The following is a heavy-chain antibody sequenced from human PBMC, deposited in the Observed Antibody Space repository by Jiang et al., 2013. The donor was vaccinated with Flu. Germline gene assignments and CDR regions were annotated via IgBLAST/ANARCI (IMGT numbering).Heavy chain of an antibody. CDR2: IRYDGSNK. CDR3: AKDRGGGDSGGLDL. D-gene: IGHD2-21*02. V-gene: IGHV3-30*02. J-gene: IGHJ2*01. Sequence: FIRYDGSNKYYADSVKGRFTXSRDNSKNTLYLQMNSLRAEDTAVYYCAKDRGGGDSGGLDLWGRGTLVTVSS.